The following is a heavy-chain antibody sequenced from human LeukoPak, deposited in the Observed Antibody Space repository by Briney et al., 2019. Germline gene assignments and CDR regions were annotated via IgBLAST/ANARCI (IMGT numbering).Heavy chain of an antibody. V-gene: IGHV1-8*01. D-gene: IGHD2-15*01. Sequence: ASVKVSCKASGYTFTSYDINWVRQATGQGLEWMGWMNPSSGNTGYAQKFQGRVTMTRNSSITTAYMELSSLRSEDTAVYYCARRHGRCSDGSCYYPDYWGQGTLVTVSS. CDR1: GYTFTSYD. CDR2: MNPSSGNT. J-gene: IGHJ4*02. CDR3: ARRHGRCSDGSCYYPDY.